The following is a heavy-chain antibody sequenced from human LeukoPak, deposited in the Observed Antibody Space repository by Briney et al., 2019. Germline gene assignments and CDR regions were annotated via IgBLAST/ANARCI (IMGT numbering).Heavy chain of an antibody. CDR1: GDSISSGSYY. CDR3: ASRHSKQQPYYYYMDI. D-gene: IGHD6-13*01. V-gene: IGHV4-61*02. J-gene: IGHJ6*03. CDR2: IYSNGDT. Sequence: SETLSLTCTVSGDSISSGSYYWSWIRQPAGKGLEWIGRIYSNGDTKFNPSLKSRVTISLDTSKNQFSLRLSSATAADTAVYYCASRHSKQQPYYYYMDIWGKGTTVTVSS.